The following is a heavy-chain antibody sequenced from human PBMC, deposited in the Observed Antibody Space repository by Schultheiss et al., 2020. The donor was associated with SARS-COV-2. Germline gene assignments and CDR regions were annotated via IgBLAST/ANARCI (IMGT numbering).Heavy chain of an antibody. CDR3: TSDYVWGSFRPDALDI. Sequence: GSLRLSCTVSGGSISRGNFYWGWIRQPPGKGLEWIASIYYDGSTYYNPSLKSRVTISVDTSKNQFSLKLSPVTAADTSVYYCTSDYVWGSFRPDALDIWGQGTTVTVSS. CDR2: IYYDGST. CDR1: GGSISRGNFY. D-gene: IGHD3-16*02. J-gene: IGHJ3*02. V-gene: IGHV4-39*01.